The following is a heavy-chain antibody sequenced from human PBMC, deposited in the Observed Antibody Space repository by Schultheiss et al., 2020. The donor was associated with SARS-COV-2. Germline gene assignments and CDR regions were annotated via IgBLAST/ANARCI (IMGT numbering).Heavy chain of an antibody. J-gene: IGHJ3*02. Sequence: SQTLSLTCAVYGGSFSGYYWSWIRQPPGKGLEWIGYIYYSGSTNYNPSLKSRVTISVDTSKNQFSLKLSSVTAADTAVYYCARQWAVDTAMEIWGQGTMVTVSS. CDR2: IYYSGST. CDR1: GGSFSGYY. V-gene: IGHV4-59*08. D-gene: IGHD5-18*01. CDR3: ARQWAVDTAMEI.